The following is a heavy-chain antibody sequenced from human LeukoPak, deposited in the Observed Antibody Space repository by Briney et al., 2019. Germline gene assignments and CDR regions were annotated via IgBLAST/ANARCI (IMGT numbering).Heavy chain of an antibody. D-gene: IGHD2-2*01. CDR2: ISYDGSNK. V-gene: IGHV3-30*04. CDR3: ARPAHP. CDR1: GFTFSSYA. Sequence: GRSLRLSCAASGFTFSSYAMHWVRQAPGKGLEWVAVISYDGSNKYYADSVKGRFTISRDNSKNTLYLQMNSLRAEDTAVYYCARPAHPWGQGTLVTVSS. J-gene: IGHJ5*02.